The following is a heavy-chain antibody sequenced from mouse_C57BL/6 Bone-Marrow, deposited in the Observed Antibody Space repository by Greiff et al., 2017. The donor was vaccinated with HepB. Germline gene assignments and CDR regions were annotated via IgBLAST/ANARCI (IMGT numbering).Heavy chain of an antibody. J-gene: IGHJ3*01. CDR2: ISSGSSTI. V-gene: IGHV5-17*01. D-gene: IGHD2-3*01. CDR1: GFTFSDYG. CDR3: AREDDGYYSWFAY. Sequence: EVQLVESGGGLVKPGGSLKLSCAASGFTFSDYGMHWVRQAPEKGLEWVAYISSGSSTIYYADTVKGRFTISRDNAKNTLFLQMTSLRSEDTAMYYCAREDDGYYSWFAYWGQGTLVTVSA.